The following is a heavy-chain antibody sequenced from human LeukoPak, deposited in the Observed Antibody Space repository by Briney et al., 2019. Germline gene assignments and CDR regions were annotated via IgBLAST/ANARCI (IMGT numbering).Heavy chain of an antibody. CDR3: ARSSSRLGGSSGYLNVDY. CDR1: GGTFSSYA. D-gene: IGHD3-22*01. Sequence: SVKVSCKASGGTFSSYAISWVRQAPGQGLEWMGGIIPIFGTANYAQKFQGRVTITADGSTSAAYMELSSLRSEDTAVYYCARSSSRLGGSSGYLNVDYWGQGTLVTVSS. CDR2: IIPIFGTA. J-gene: IGHJ4*02. V-gene: IGHV1-69*13.